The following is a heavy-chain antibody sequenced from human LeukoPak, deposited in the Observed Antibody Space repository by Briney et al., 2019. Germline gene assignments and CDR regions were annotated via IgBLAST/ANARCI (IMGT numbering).Heavy chain of an antibody. D-gene: IGHD5-24*01. CDR3: AREIDRDDYNRFFDY. Sequence: ASVKVSCKASGYTFSTYTMHWVRQAPGQRLEWMGWINAGNGNTKYSQKFQVRVTITRDTSATTAYMEMSSLKSEDTAVYYCAREIDRDDYNRFFDYWGQGTLVTVSS. J-gene: IGHJ4*02. CDR1: GYTFSTYT. CDR2: INAGNGNT. V-gene: IGHV1-3*01.